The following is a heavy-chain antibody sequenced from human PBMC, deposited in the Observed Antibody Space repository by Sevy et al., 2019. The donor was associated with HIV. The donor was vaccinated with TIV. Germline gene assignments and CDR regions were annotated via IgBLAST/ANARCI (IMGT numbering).Heavy chain of an antibody. Sequence: GGSLRLSCAASGFTFSSYSMNWVRQAPGKGLEWVSSISSSSSYIYYADSVKGRFTISRDNAKNTLYLQMNSLRAEDTAVYYCAKASGDYLPYYFDYWGQGTLVTVSS. D-gene: IGHD4-17*01. CDR2: ISSSSSYI. CDR3: AKASGDYLPYYFDY. V-gene: IGHV3-21*04. J-gene: IGHJ4*02. CDR1: GFTFSSYS.